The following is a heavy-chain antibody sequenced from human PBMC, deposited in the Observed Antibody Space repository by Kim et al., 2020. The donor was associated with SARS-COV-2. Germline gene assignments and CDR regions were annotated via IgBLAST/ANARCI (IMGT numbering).Heavy chain of an antibody. V-gene: IGHV3-15*01. D-gene: IGHD3-9*01. Sequence: GGSLRLSCAASGFTFSNAWMSWVRQAPGKGLEWVGRIKSKTDGGTTDYAAPVKGRFTISRDDSKNTLYLQMNSLKTEDTAVYYCTTETVAYYDILTEAGYWGQGTLVTVSS. CDR1: GFTFSNAW. J-gene: IGHJ4*02. CDR3: TTETVAYYDILTEAGY. CDR2: IKSKTDGGTT.